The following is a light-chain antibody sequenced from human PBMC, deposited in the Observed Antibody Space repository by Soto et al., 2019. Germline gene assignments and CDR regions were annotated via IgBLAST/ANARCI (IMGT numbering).Light chain of an antibody. V-gene: IGKV3-15*01. J-gene: IGKJ1*01. CDR3: QQRTDRPPWT. CDR2: GAF. Sequence: EIVMTQSPATLSVSPGERATLSCRASQSVSNNVAWYQQKPGQSPRLLIYGAFTRATGIPARFSGSGSGTEFILTISSLEPEDFAVYYCQQRTDRPPWTFGQGTKVDIK. CDR1: QSVSNN.